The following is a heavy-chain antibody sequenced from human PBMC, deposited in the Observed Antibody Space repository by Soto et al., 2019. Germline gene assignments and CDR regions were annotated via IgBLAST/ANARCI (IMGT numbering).Heavy chain of an antibody. D-gene: IGHD1-1*01. CDR3: EREGPTGTTGFDP. V-gene: IGHV1-46*01. J-gene: IGHJ5*02. Sequence: GASLKVSCKASGYSFSDYSINWVRQAPGQGLEWMGIIDPSGDTTIYEQKSQGRITVTRDTSTNTLYLELSSLRSEDTAVYSCEREGPTGTTGFDPWGQGTLVTVSS. CDR2: IDPSGDTT. CDR1: GYSFSDYS.